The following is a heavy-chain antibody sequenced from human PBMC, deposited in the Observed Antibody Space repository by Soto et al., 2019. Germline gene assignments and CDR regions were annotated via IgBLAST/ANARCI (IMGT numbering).Heavy chain of an antibody. J-gene: IGHJ4*02. CDR1: GFTFSGFD. CDR2: IGTAGDT. D-gene: IGHD2-15*01. CDR3: ARGQEVGAHFFDS. V-gene: IGHV3-13*01. Sequence: HPGGSLRLSCEASGFTFSGFDMHWVRQPTRKGLEWVSTIGTAGDTYYAVSVKGRFTISRDNAKNSLSLQMNSLRAGDTAVYFCARGQEVGAHFFDSWGQGTQVTVSS.